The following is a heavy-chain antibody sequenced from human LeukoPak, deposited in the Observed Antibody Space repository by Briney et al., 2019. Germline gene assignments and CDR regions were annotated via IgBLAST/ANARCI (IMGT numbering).Heavy chain of an antibody. CDR1: GGSISSGGYS. CDR2: IYHSGST. V-gene: IGHV4-30-2*01. CDR3: ARLYYYDSSGYYSDY. Sequence: PSQTLSLTCAVSGGSISSGGYSWSWIRQPPGKGLEWIGYIYHSGSTNYNPSLKSRVTISVDTSKNQFSLKLSSVTAADTAVYYCARLYYYDSSGYYSDYWGQGTLVTVSS. D-gene: IGHD3-22*01. J-gene: IGHJ4*02.